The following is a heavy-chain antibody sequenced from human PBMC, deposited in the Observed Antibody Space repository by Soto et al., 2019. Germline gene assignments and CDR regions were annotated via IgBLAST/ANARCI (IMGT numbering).Heavy chain of an antibody. D-gene: IGHD3-10*01. J-gene: IGHJ5*02. Sequence: ASVKVSCKASGYTFTTSGISWVRQAPGQGLEWMGWISTYNGDTNSAQKFQGRVTMTADTSTGTAYMELMSLKSDDTAVYYCARGVGSGTYYNQYNWFDPWGQGTLVTVSS. V-gene: IGHV1-18*01. CDR1: GYTFTTSG. CDR2: ISTYNGDT. CDR3: ARGVGSGTYYNQYNWFDP.